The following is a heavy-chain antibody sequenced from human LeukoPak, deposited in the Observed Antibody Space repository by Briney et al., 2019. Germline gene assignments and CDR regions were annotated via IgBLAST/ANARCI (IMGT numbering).Heavy chain of an antibody. Sequence: GRSLRLSCAASGFTFSSYAMHWVRQAPGKGLEWVAVISYDGSNKYYADSVKGRFTIPRDNSKNTLYLQMNSLRAEDTAVYYCAREGYSNYVGNAFDIWGQGTMVTVSS. CDR2: ISYDGSNK. J-gene: IGHJ3*02. V-gene: IGHV3-30*04. CDR3: AREGYSNYVGNAFDI. D-gene: IGHD4-11*01. CDR1: GFTFSSYA.